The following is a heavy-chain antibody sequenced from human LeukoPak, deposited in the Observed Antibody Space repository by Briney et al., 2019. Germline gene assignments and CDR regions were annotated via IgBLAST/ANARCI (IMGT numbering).Heavy chain of an antibody. CDR3: TWMATVRTVDF. J-gene: IGHJ4*02. D-gene: IGHD4-17*01. V-gene: IGHV3-15*01. CDR2: ITSGGAT. Sequence: PGGSLRLSCIVSGLVFNDAWMSWVRQAPGQGLEWVGRITSGGATDYAAPVKGRFIISRDNSKGTFYLQMNSLKTDDTAMYYCTWMATVRTVDFWGQGTLVTVSS. CDR1: GLVFNDAW.